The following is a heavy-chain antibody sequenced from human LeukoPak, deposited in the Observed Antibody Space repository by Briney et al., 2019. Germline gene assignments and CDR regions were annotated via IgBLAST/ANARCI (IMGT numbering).Heavy chain of an antibody. CDR2: FYNSGRS. Sequence: SETLSLTCTVSDDSISDYYRGWIRQPPGKGLEWIGYFYNSGRSTYNPSLKSRITISADTSKNHFSLKLNSVTTADTAVYYCTRGAGWLIDYWGQGTLVTVSS. CDR3: TRGAGWLIDY. CDR1: DDSISDYY. D-gene: IGHD3-16*01. J-gene: IGHJ4*02. V-gene: IGHV4-59*01.